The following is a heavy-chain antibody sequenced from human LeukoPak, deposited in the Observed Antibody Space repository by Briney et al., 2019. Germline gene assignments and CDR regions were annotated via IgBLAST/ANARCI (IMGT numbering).Heavy chain of an antibody. CDR2: ISGSGDST. D-gene: IGHD5-18*01. CDR3: AKDSVLRGHSYGFDS. V-gene: IGHV3-23*01. Sequence: PGGSLRLSCAASGFTFSSFAMSWVRQAPGKGLEWVSGISGSGDSTDSADSVNGRFIISRDNSKSTLNLQMDSLRAEDTAVYFCAKDSVLRGHSYGFDSWGQGTLVTVSS. CDR1: GFTFSSFA. J-gene: IGHJ4*02.